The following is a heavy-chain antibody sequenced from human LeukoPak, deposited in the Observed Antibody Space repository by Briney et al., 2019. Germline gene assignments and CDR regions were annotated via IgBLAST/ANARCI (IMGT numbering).Heavy chain of an antibody. CDR1: GFTFSSYA. CDR2: ISGSGDTT. J-gene: IGHJ4*02. CDR3: ARVAGYDYVWGSYRYKDY. Sequence: GGSLRLSCAASGFTFSSYAMSWVRQAPGKGLEWVSVISGSGDTTNYADSVKGRFTISRDNAKNSLYLQMNSLRAEDTAVYYCARVAGYDYVWGSYRYKDYWGQGTLVTVSS. V-gene: IGHV3-23*01. D-gene: IGHD3-16*02.